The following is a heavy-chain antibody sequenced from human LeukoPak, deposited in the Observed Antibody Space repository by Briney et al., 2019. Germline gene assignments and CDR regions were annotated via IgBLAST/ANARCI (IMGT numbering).Heavy chain of an antibody. D-gene: IGHD6-13*01. Sequence: PGGSLRLSCAASGFTFSSYEMNWVRQAPGKGLEWISYIGGSGSTIYYADPVKGRFTISRDNAKNTVDLQMKSLRAEDTAVYYYARGYNTRWYSARMDVWGKGTTVTVSS. V-gene: IGHV3-48*03. CDR2: IGGSGSTI. CDR3: ARGYNTRWYSARMDV. CDR1: GFTFSSYE. J-gene: IGHJ6*04.